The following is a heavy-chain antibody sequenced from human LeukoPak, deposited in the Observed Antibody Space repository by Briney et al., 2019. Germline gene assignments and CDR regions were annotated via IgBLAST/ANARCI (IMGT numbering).Heavy chain of an antibody. CDR3: AKVGLEKPIHYDYVWGSYIHRRGRGDDAFDI. CDR1: GFTFSSFA. D-gene: IGHD3-16*01. J-gene: IGHJ3*02. V-gene: IGHV3-23*01. Sequence: GGSLRLSCAASGFTFSSFAMSWVRQAPGKGLEWVSAISGSGDSTSYADSVKGRFTISRDNSRNTLYLQMNSLRAEDTALYYCAKVGLEKPIHYDYVWGSYIHRRGRGDDAFDIWGQGTMVTVSS. CDR2: ISGSGDST.